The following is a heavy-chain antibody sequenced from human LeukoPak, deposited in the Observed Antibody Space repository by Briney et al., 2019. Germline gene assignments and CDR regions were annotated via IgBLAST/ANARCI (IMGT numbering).Heavy chain of an antibody. Sequence: SETLSLTCTVSGGSISSYYWSWIRQSPGKGLEWIGYISYRGSTNSNPSLRSRVTISLDTSKNQFSLKLSSVTAADTALYYCARAYCTRTSCYVDPWGQGTLVTVSS. V-gene: IGHV4-59*01. CDR3: ARAYCTRTSCYVDP. J-gene: IGHJ5*02. CDR2: ISYRGST. D-gene: IGHD2-2*01. CDR1: GGSISSYY.